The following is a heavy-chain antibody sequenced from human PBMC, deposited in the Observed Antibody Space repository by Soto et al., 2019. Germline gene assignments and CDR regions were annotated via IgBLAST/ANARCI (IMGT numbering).Heavy chain of an antibody. J-gene: IGHJ6*02. D-gene: IGHD6-19*01. CDR3: ARDQGASVASYYYYGMDV. CDR2: IIPIFGTA. Sequence: QVQLVQSGAEVKKPGSSVKVSCKASGGTFSSYAISWVRQAPGQGLEWMGGIIPIFGTANYAQKFQGRVTITADESTSTAYMELSSLRSEDTAVYYCARDQGASVASYYYYGMDVWGQGTTVTVSS. V-gene: IGHV1-69*12. CDR1: GGTFSSYA.